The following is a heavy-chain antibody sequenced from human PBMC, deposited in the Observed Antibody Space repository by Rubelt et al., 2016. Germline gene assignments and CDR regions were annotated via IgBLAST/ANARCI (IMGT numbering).Heavy chain of an antibody. V-gene: IGHV3-21*01. Sequence: EVQLVESGGGLVKPGGSLRLSCAASGFTFSSYSMNWVRQAPGKGLEWVSSISSSSSYIYYADSVKCRVTISRDNAKNSLYLQMNSLRAEDTAVYYCARVTGGTFDIWGQGTMVTVSS. CDR2: ISSSSSYI. J-gene: IGHJ3*02. CDR1: GFTFSSYS. CDR3: ARVTGGTFDI. D-gene: IGHD1-14*01.